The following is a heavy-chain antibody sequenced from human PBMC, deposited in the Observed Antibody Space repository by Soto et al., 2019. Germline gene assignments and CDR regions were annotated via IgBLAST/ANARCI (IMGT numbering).Heavy chain of an antibody. V-gene: IGHV3-72*01. CDR1: GFTFSDHY. Sequence: EVQLVESGGGLVQPGGSLRLSCAASGFTFSDHYMDWVRQAPGKGLEWVGRTRNKANSYTTEYAASVKGRFTISRDDSMNSLYLQRGSLEGEGTAVYYCARARGSSGGGGYSDLWGRGTLVTVSS. D-gene: IGHD3-10*01. CDR2: TRNKANSYTT. CDR3: ARARGSSGGGGYSDL. J-gene: IGHJ2*01.